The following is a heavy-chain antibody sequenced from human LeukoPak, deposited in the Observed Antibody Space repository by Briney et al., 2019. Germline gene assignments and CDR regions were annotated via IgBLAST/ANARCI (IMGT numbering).Heavy chain of an antibody. Sequence: GASVKVSCKASGYTFTGYYMHGVRQAPGQGREGMGWINPDSGGTNNAQKFQGRVTMTRDTSISTAYMELSRLRSDDTAVYYCARTFYDTLDSDAFDFWGQGTMVIVSS. CDR1: GYTFTGYY. D-gene: IGHD2/OR15-2a*01. CDR3: ARTFYDTLDSDAFDF. CDR2: INPDSGGT. V-gene: IGHV1-2*02. J-gene: IGHJ3*01.